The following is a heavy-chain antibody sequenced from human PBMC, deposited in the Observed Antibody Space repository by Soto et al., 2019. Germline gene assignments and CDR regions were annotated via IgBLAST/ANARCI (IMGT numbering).Heavy chain of an antibody. J-gene: IGHJ4*02. CDR1: GYTFTSYG. CDR2: ISAYNGNT. Sequence: ASVKVSCKASGYTFTSYGISWVRQAPGQGLEWMGWISAYNGNTNYAQKLQGRVTMTTDTSTSTAYMELSSLRSEDTAVYYCASRQRYVDIVATPSPYFDYWGQGTLVTVSS. D-gene: IGHD5-12*01. CDR3: ASRQRYVDIVATPSPYFDY. V-gene: IGHV1-18*04.